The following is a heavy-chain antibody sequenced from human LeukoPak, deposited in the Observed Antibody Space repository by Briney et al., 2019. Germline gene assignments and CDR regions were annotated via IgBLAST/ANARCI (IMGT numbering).Heavy chain of an antibody. V-gene: IGHV3-74*01. Sequence: GGSLRLSCAASGFTFSTSWMHWVRQVPGKGLVWVSRINSDGRSTDYADPVKGRFTISRDNAKNTLYLQMNSLRAEDTAVYYCAKHPAFDIWGQGTMVTVSS. CDR3: AKHPAFDI. CDR1: GFTFSTSW. J-gene: IGHJ3*02. CDR2: INSDGRST.